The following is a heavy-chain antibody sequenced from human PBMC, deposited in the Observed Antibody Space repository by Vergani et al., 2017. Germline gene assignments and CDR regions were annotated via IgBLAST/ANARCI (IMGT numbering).Heavy chain of an antibody. D-gene: IGHD6-19*01. Sequence: AQLQESGPGLVKPSETLSLTCHVFGVSVTDYNCNWIRQAPGKGLEWIGSLSTTGGATHASHNPSLKSRVSISVDTSKNQFSLTLTSVTAADTAVYYCASDTHSGQRADRWGQGILVTVTS. V-gene: IGHV4-59*02. CDR3: ASDTHSGQRADR. CDR1: GVSVTDYN. J-gene: IGHJ5*02. CDR2: LSTTGGA.